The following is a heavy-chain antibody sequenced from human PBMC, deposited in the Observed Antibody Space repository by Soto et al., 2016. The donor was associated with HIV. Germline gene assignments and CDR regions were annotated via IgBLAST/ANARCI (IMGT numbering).Heavy chain of an antibody. CDR3: ARSSGGPSYYYMDV. D-gene: IGHD2-15*01. J-gene: IGHJ6*03. CDR1: GYTFTGYY. CDR2: INPNSGGT. Sequence: QVHLMQSGTEVKNPGASVKVSCKASGYTFTGYYMHWVRQAPGQGLEWMGWINPNSGGTNYAQKFQGRVTMTRDTSINTAHMDLRILRSDDTAVCYCARSSGGPSYYYMDVWGKGTTVTVSS. V-gene: IGHV1-2*02.